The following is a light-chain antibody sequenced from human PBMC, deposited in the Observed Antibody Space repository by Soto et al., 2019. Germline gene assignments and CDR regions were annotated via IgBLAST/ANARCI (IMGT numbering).Light chain of an antibody. V-gene: IGKV1-33*01. CDR2: DAS. CDR1: QSMSSW. Sequence: DSVIPRAPSTMSTSVGDRVTITCRASQSMSSWLAWYQQKPGKAPKLLIYDASNLETGVPSRFSGSGSGTDFTFTISSLQPEDMATYYCQQYDNLPLTFGQGTRLEIK. J-gene: IGKJ5*01. CDR3: QQYDNLPLT.